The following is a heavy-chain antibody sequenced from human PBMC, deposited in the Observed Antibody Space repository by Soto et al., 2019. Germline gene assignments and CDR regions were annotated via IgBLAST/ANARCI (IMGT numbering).Heavy chain of an antibody. J-gene: IGHJ5*02. Sequence: QVQLVESGGGVVQPGRSLRLSCAASGFTFSSYGMHWVRQAPGKGLEWVAVIWYDGSNKYYADSVKGRFTISRDNSKNTLYLQMNSPRAEDTAVYYCAREGASSWFDPWGQGTLVTVSS. CDR1: GFTFSSYG. V-gene: IGHV3-33*01. D-gene: IGHD1-26*01. CDR3: AREGASSWFDP. CDR2: IWYDGSNK.